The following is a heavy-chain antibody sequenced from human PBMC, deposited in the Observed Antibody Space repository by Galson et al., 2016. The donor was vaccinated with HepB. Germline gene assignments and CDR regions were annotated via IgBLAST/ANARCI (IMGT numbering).Heavy chain of an antibody. CDR2: MNPDGSAN. V-gene: IGHV3-7*03. CDR1: GFSFSSYA. D-gene: IGHD4-11*01. J-gene: IGHJ4*02. CDR3: ARDRAYSQFDF. Sequence: SLRLSCAASGFSFSSYAMSWVRQAPGKGPEWVASMNPDGSANYYVGSVRGRYTISRDNAKNSLYLKMDSLRADDSAVYYCARDRAYSQFDFWGQGTPVTVSS.